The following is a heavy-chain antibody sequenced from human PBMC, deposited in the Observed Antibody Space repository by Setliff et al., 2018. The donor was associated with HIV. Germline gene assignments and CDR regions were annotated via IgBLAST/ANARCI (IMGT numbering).Heavy chain of an antibody. D-gene: IGHD4-17*01. CDR3: ASPPHDYGDESLDY. J-gene: IGHJ4*02. Sequence: GGSLRLSCAASGFTVSSNYMSWVRQAPGKGLEWVSVIYSGGSTYYADSVKGRFTISRDNSKNTLYLQMISLRAEDTAVYYCASPPHDYGDESLDYWGQGTLVTVSS. V-gene: IGHV3-66*02. CDR2: IYSGGST. CDR1: GFTVSSNY.